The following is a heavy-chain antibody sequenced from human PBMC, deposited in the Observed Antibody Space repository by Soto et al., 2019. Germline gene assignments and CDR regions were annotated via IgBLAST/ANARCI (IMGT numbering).Heavy chain of an antibody. CDR3: ARRRSAGPGDYNKYVLDV. D-gene: IGHD4-4*01. CDR1: GYTFSDYY. V-gene: IGHV1-2*02. J-gene: IGHJ6*02. CDR2: IHPNSGDT. Sequence: ASVKVSCKASGYTFSDYYMHWVRQAPGQGLEWMGWIHPNSGDTNYAQKFQGRVTRTRYTSIRTAYMELNSLCTDDTAVYFCARRRSAGPGDYNKYVLDVWGQGTTVTVSS.